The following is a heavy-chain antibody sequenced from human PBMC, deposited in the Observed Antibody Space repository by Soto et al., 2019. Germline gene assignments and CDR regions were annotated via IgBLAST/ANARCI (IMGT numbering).Heavy chain of an antibody. D-gene: IGHD7-27*01. Sequence: GGSLRLSCAAYGFSFVTFGMSWVRQAPGKGLEWISSISGSGFKKYYADSVKGRFTISRDNSKSTVYLELNTLSAEDTAVYHCVKYPVGELWKLATGDRFDPRGQG. V-gene: IGHV3-23*01. CDR1: GFSFVTFG. J-gene: IGHJ5*02. CDR2: ISGSGFKK. CDR3: VKYPVGELWKLATGDRFDP.